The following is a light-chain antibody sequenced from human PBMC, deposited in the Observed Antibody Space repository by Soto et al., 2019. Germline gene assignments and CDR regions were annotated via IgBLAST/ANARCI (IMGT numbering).Light chain of an antibody. CDR2: SGC. Sequence: FVVTQSPDTLSLSPGETATLSCRASQSVSSSVAWYQHKPGQSPRLVVYSGCKRSPGVPARFSGSGSGTDFTLTISSLESDDFAIYYCQQRYSWLRVFGPGTKVDIK. CDR3: QQRYSWLRV. V-gene: IGKV3-11*01. CDR1: QSVSSS. J-gene: IGKJ1*01.